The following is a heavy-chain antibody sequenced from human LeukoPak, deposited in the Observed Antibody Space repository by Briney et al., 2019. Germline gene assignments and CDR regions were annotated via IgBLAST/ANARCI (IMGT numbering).Heavy chain of an antibody. CDR2: ISISSSTI. J-gene: IGHJ4*02. Sequence: GGPLRLSCAASGFTFSTFSMNWVRQAPGKGLEWVSYISISSSTIYYADSVKGRFTISRDNATNSLYLQMNSLRAEDTAVYYCAREPLDYWGQGTLVTVSS. CDR3: AREPLDY. CDR1: GFTFSTFS. V-gene: IGHV3-48*01.